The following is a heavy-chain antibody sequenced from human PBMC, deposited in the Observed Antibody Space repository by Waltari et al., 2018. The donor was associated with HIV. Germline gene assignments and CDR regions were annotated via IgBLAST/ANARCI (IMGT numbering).Heavy chain of an antibody. CDR2: IAYDGSKK. CDR3: AKDYFVVVTAAGPFDP. Sequence: QVKLVESGGGVVQPGRSLRLSCAASGFSFSSYGMHWVRQAPGKGWGGGAVIAYDGSKKYYADSVKGRFTVSRDNSKNTLYLQMNSLRAEDTAVYYCAKDYFVVVTAAGPFDPWGQGTLVTVSS. D-gene: IGHD2-21*02. CDR1: GFSFSSYG. J-gene: IGHJ5*02. V-gene: IGHV3-30*18.